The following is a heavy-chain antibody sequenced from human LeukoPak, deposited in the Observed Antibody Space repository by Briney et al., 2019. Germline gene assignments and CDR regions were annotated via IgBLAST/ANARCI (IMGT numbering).Heavy chain of an antibody. Sequence: ASVKVSCKASGYTFTSYGISWVRQAPGQGLEWMGWISAYNGNTNYAQRLQGRVTMTTDTSTSTAYMELRSLRSDDTAVYYYARDLSVAGPFDYWGQGTLVTVSS. J-gene: IGHJ4*02. CDR1: GYTFTSYG. V-gene: IGHV1-18*01. CDR2: ISAYNGNT. CDR3: ARDLSVAGPFDY. D-gene: IGHD6-19*01.